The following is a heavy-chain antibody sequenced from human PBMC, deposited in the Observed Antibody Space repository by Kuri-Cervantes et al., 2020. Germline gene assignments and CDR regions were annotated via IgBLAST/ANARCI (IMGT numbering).Heavy chain of an antibody. V-gene: IGHV4-61*05. CDR2: IYYTGST. Sequence: SETLSLTCTVSGGSISSSSYYWGWIRQPPGKGLEWIGYIYYTGSTGYNPSLKSRVSMSVDTSRNQFSLKLSPVTAADTAVYYCARYYYDSSGYYRFDYWGQGTLVTVSS. CDR1: GGSISSSSYY. D-gene: IGHD3-22*01. CDR3: ARYYYDSSGYYRFDY. J-gene: IGHJ4*02.